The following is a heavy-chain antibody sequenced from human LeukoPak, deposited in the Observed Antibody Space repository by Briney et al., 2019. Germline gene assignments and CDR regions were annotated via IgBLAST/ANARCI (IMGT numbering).Heavy chain of an antibody. V-gene: IGHV3-23*01. CDR1: GFTFSSYA. CDR3: ASSGYVFILGD. D-gene: IGHD5-12*01. J-gene: IGHJ4*02. CDR2: ISGSGGST. Sequence: GGSLRLSCAASGFTFSSYAMSWVRQAPGKGLEWVSAISGSGGSTYYADSVKGRFTISRDNSKNTLYLQMNSLRAEDTAVYYCASSGYVFILGDWGQGTLVTVSS.